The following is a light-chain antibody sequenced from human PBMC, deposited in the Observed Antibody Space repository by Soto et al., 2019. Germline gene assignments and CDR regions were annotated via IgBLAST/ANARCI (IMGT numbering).Light chain of an antibody. CDR1: QSVSSSY. J-gene: IGKJ1*01. V-gene: IGKV3-20*01. Sequence: EIVLTQSPGTLSLSPGERATLSCRASQSVSSSYLAWYQQKPGQAPRLLIYDASSRATGIPDRFSGSGSGTDFTLTIRRLEPEDFAVYYCQHYDSSPRTFGQGTKEEIK. CDR3: QHYDSSPRT. CDR2: DAS.